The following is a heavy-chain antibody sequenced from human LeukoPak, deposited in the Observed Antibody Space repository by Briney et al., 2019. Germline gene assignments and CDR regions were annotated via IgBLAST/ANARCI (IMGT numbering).Heavy chain of an antibody. J-gene: IGHJ6*02. Sequence: GGSLRLSCAASGLTFSNYAMHWVRQAPGEGLEYVSAISSNGGSTYYADSVKGRFTISRDNSKNTLFLQMGSLRVEDMAVYYCARGLRAYYYYGMDVWGQGTTVTASS. V-gene: IGHV3-64*02. CDR3: ARGLRAYYYYGMDV. CDR2: ISSNGGST. D-gene: IGHD3-3*01. CDR1: GLTFSNYA.